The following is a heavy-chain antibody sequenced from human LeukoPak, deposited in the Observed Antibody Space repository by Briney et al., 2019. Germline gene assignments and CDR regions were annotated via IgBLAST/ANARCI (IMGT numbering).Heavy chain of an antibody. V-gene: IGHV3-21*01. CDR2: ISSSSSYI. CDR3: ARGEGYSYGNDDAFDI. D-gene: IGHD5-18*01. J-gene: IGHJ3*02. CDR1: GCTFSSYS. Sequence: GGSLRLSCAASGCTFSSYSMNWVRQAPGKGLEWVSSISSSSSYIYYADSVKGRFTISRDNAKNSLYLQMNSLRAEDTAVYYCARGEGYSYGNDDAFDIWGQGTMVTVSS.